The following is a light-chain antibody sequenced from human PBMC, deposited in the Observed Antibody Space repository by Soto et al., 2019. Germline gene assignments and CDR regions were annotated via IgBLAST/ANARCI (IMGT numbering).Light chain of an antibody. CDR1: SYNVEKNL. V-gene: IGLV1-47*01. CDR2: KNN. Sequence: QSVLTQPPSASGTPGQRVTISCSGGSYNVEKNLVYWYQQRPGTAPKLIIFKNNQRPSGVPDRFSGSNSGSSASLAISGLRSEDEADYFCAAWDDSLSAWVFGGGTKVTVL. CDR3: AAWDDSLSAWV. J-gene: IGLJ3*02.